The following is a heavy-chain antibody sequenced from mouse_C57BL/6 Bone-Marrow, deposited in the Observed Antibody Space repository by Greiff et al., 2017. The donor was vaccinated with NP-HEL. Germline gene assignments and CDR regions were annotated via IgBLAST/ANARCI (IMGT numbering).Heavy chain of an antibody. CDR3: AREGLLYYYAMDY. Sequence: QVQLQQSGAELAKPGASVKLSCKASGYTFPSYWMHWVNQRPGQGLEWIGYINPSSGYTKYNQKFKDKATLTADKSSSTAYMQLSSLTYEDSAVYYCAREGLLYYYAMDYWGQGTSVTVSS. V-gene: IGHV1-7*01. J-gene: IGHJ4*01. D-gene: IGHD1-1*02. CDR1: GYTFPSYW. CDR2: INPSSGYT.